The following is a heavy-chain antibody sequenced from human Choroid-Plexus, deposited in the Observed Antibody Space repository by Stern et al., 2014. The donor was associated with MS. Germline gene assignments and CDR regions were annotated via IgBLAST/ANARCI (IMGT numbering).Heavy chain of an antibody. J-gene: IGHJ5*02. V-gene: IGHV3-30*18. CDR3: AKDRQYLTYFFDH. CDR1: GFTFGSCA. D-gene: IGHD2/OR15-2a*01. Sequence: VQLVQSGGGVVQPGRPLRLSCVASGFTFGSCAMHWVRQAPGKGLEWVAGVPYDGSNKYYADSVKGRFTISRDNSQNPLYMQMSSLRPEDTAVYYCAKDRQYLTYFFDHWGQGSLVTVSS. CDR2: VPYDGSNK.